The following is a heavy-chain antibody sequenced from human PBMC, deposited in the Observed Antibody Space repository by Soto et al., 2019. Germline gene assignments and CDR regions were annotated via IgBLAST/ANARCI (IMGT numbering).Heavy chain of an antibody. CDR3: AASIFYYGMDV. CDR2: IYPGDSDT. J-gene: IGHJ6*02. CDR1: GYTFTNYW. Sequence: GESLKISCKGSGYTFTNYWIGWVRQMPGKGLEWMGIIYPGDSDTKYNQSFQGQVTISADKSITTTYLRWTSLKASDTAIYYCAASIFYYGMDVWGQGTTVTVSS. V-gene: IGHV5-51*01.